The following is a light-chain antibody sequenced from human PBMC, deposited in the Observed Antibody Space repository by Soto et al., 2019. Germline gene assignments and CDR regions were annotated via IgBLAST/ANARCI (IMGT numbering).Light chain of an antibody. CDR1: QSISSY. CDR3: QQSYSTPPWT. CDR2: TAS. J-gene: IGKJ1*01. Sequence: DIQMTQSPSCLSASVGDRVTITCRASQSISSYLNWYQQKPGKAPNLLIYTASNLQSGVPSRFSGSGSGTNFTLTISSLHPEDFASYYCQQSYSTPPWTFGQGTKVEIK. V-gene: IGKV1-39*01.